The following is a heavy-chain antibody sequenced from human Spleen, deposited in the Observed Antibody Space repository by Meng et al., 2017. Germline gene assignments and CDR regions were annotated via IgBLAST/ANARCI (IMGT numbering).Heavy chain of an antibody. D-gene: IGHD2-15*01. CDR2: IYPSGSI. CDR3: ASSPTYSNFDY. J-gene: IGHJ4*02. CDR1: GDSISLYY. Sequence: SETLSLTCTVSGDSISLYYWSWIRQPAGKGLEWIGRIYPSGSIDYNPSLKSRVTISVDTSKNQFSLKLSSVTAADTAVYYCASSPTYSNFDYWGQGTLVTVSS. V-gene: IGHV4-4*07.